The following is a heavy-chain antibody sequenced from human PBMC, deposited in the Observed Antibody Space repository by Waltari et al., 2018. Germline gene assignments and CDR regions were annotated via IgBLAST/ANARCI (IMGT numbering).Heavy chain of an antibody. Sequence: QVQLVESGGGVVQPGRSLRLSCAASGFTFSSYGMHWVRQAPGKGLEWVAVIWYDGINKYDADSVKGRFTISRDNSKNTLYLQMNSLRAEDTAVYYCARWGYYYDSSGYFDYWGQGTLVTVSS. V-gene: IGHV3-33*01. CDR3: ARWGYYYDSSGYFDY. D-gene: IGHD3-22*01. CDR2: IWYDGINK. CDR1: GFTFSSYG. J-gene: IGHJ4*02.